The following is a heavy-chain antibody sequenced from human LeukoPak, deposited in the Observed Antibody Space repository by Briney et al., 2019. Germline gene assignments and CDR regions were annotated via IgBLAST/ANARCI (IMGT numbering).Heavy chain of an antibody. Sequence: GGSLRLSCAASGFIVNTNYMTWVRQAPGRGLEWVSFIYADGNTYYADSVKGRFTISRDISKNAVYLQMNSLRAEDTAVYYCARDPRGPTTYDSSARDSLGYWGQGTLVTVSS. D-gene: IGHD3-22*01. V-gene: IGHV3-53*01. CDR2: IYADGNT. CDR1: GFIVNTNY. J-gene: IGHJ4*02. CDR3: ARDPRGPTTYDSSARDSLGY.